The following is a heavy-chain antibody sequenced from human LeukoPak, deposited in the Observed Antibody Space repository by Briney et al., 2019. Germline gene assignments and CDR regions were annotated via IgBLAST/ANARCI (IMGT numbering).Heavy chain of an antibody. CDR1: GFTFSSYA. CDR2: ISGSGGSI. D-gene: IGHD6-13*01. Sequence: PGGSLRLSCAASGFTFSSYAMSWVRQASGKGLEWVSSISGSGGSIYYADSVKGRFTISRDNAKNSLYLQMNSLRAEDTAVYYCARTPGIAAAGTNYWGQGTLVTVSS. V-gene: IGHV3-23*01. J-gene: IGHJ4*02. CDR3: ARTPGIAAAGTNY.